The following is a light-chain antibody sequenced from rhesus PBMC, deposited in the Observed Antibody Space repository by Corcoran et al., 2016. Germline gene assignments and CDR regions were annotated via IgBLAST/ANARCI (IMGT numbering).Light chain of an antibody. CDR1: QSISSW. CDR3: LHYGSSPWT. CDR2: KAS. V-gene: IGKV1-22*01. Sequence: DIQMTQSPSSLSASVGDTVTITCRASQSISSWLDWYQQKPGKAPMLLLYKASSLQSGVPSRVSGHGSWTDFTLTISSLQPEDFATYYCLHYGSSPWTFGQGTKVGIK. J-gene: IGKJ1*01.